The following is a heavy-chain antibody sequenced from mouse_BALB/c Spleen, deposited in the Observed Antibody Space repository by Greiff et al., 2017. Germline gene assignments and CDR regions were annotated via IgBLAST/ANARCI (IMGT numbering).Heavy chain of an antibody. CDR3: ARLHDGYYAMDY. J-gene: IGHJ4*01. CDR2: ISNGGGST. D-gene: IGHD2-3*01. V-gene: IGHV5-12-2*01. CDR1: GFTFSSYT. Sequence: EVKLVESGGGLVQPGGSLKLSCAASGFTFSSYTMSWVRQTPEKRLEWVAYISNGGGSTYYPDTVKGRFTISRDNAKNTLYLQMSSLKSEDTAMYYCARLHDGYYAMDYWGQGTSVTVSS.